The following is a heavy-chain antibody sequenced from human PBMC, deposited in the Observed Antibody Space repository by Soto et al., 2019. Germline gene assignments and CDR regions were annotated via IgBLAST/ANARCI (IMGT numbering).Heavy chain of an antibody. D-gene: IGHD3-10*01. J-gene: IGHJ4*02. V-gene: IGHV3-11*01. CDR1: GFTFSDYY. Sequence: GSLRLSCAASGFTFSDYYMSWIRQAPGKGLEWVSYISSSGSTIYYADSVKGRFTISRDNAKNSLYLQMNSLRAEDTAVYYCARSGNLWFGELSPVDYWGQGTLVTVSS. CDR3: ARSGNLWFGELSPVDY. CDR2: ISSSGSTI.